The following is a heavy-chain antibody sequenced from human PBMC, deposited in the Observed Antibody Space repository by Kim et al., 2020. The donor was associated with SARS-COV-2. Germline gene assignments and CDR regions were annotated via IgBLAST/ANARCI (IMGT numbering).Heavy chain of an antibody. Sequence: ASVKVSCKASGYTFTTYTMHWVRQAPGQRLEWMGWINVGNGSTKYSQKFQGRVTITRDTSASTAYMELSSLRSEDTAVYYCAREGSSWNYYYYGMDVWGQGTTVTVSS. CDR1: GYTFTTYT. J-gene: IGHJ6*02. CDR2: INVGNGST. V-gene: IGHV1-3*01. D-gene: IGHD6-13*01. CDR3: AREGSSWNYYYYGMDV.